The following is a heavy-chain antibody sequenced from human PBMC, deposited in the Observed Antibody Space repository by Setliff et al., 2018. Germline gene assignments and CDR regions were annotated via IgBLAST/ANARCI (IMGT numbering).Heavy chain of an antibody. Sequence: PSETLSLTCTVSGGSISSYYWSWIRQPPGKGLEWIGYIYYSGSTNYNPSLKSRVTISVDTSKNQFSLKLSSVTAADTAVYYCARDPLSRIAAAGGYTYGNWFDPWGQGTLVTVSS. CDR3: ARDPLSRIAAAGGYTYGNWFDP. D-gene: IGHD6-13*01. J-gene: IGHJ5*02. V-gene: IGHV4-59*12. CDR2: IYYSGST. CDR1: GGSISSYY.